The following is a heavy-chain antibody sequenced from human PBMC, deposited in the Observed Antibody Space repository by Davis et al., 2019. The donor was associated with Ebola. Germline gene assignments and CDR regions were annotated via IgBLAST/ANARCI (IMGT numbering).Heavy chain of an antibody. V-gene: IGHV3-64D*08. CDR3: VKEGTTTIWVDSDN. CDR2: ISSSGKT. CDR1: GFTFSAHT. D-gene: IGHD1-26*01. Sequence: GESLKISCSASGFTFSAHTMHWVRQAPGKGLEYVSVISSSGKTYYADSVKGRFTISRDNSQNNVDLQMTSLRVEDTAVYYCVKEGTTTIWVDSDNWGQGTLVTVAS. J-gene: IGHJ4*02.